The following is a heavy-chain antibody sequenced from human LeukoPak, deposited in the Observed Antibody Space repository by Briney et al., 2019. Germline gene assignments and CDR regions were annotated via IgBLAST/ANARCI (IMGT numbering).Heavy chain of an antibody. CDR1: GYTFTYF. V-gene: IGHV1-2*02. Sequence: ASVKASCKASGYTFTYFMHWVRQAPGQGLEWMGWINPNNGDTKYAQEFQDRVTMTTDTSISTAYMELSTLKSDDTAVYYCARGGGAAHFDYWGQGTLVTVSS. CDR2: INPNNGDT. J-gene: IGHJ4*02. CDR3: ARGGGAAHFDY. D-gene: IGHD1-26*01.